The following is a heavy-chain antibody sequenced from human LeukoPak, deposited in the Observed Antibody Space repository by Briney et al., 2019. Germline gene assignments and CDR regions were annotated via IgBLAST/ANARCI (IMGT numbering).Heavy chain of an antibody. V-gene: IGHV3-23*01. D-gene: IGHD3-16*01. J-gene: IGHJ4*02. Sequence: GGSLRLSCAASGFTFSSYAMSWVRQAPGKGLEWVSAISGSGGSTYYADSVKDRFTISRDNSKNTLYLQMNSLRAEDTAVYYCAKPPGGTTAYYFDYWGQGTLVTVSS. CDR3: AKPPGGTTAYYFDY. CDR1: GFTFSSYA. CDR2: ISGSGGST.